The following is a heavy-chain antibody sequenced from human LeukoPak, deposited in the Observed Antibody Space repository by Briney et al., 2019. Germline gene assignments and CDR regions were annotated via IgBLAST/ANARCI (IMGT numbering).Heavy chain of an antibody. CDR2: IIPILGIA. CDR1: GGTFSSYA. J-gene: IGHJ3*02. D-gene: IGHD3-3*01. Sequence: SVKVSCKASGGTFSSYAISWVRQAPGQGLEWMGRIIPILGIANYAQKFQGRVTITADKSTSTAYMELSSLRSEDAAVYYCARDRKFFGVVNDAFDIWGQGTMVTVSS. CDR3: ARDRKFFGVVNDAFDI. V-gene: IGHV1-69*04.